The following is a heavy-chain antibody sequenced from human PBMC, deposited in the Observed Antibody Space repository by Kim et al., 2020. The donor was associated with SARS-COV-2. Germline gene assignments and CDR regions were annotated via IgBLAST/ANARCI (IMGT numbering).Heavy chain of an antibody. J-gene: IGHJ4*02. V-gene: IGHV4-59*01. Sequence: SETLSLTYTVSGGSISSYYWSWIRQPPGKGLEWIGYIFYTGSTNYNPSLKSRVTISVDTSKNQFSLKLSSVTAADTAVYYCARGGSSGYYYGWGQGILVTVSS. CDR2: IFYTGST. D-gene: IGHD3-22*01. CDR1: GGSISSYY. CDR3: ARGGSSGYYYG.